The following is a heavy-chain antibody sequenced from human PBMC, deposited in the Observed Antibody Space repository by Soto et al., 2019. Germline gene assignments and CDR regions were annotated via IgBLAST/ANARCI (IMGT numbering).Heavy chain of an antibody. CDR3: AKRGILGAQGMAYFDL. V-gene: IGHV3-30*18. CDR1: GSTFNTYA. D-gene: IGHD1-26*01. CDR2: ITPDGTEQ. Sequence: QVQLMESGGGVVQPGRSLRLSCAASGSTFNTYAMHWVRQAPGKGLERVAVITPDGTEQYYADSVKGRFTISRDNSKNTLYLQMNSLGLEDMSIYHCAKRGILGAQGMAYFDLWGRGTLVTVSS. J-gene: IGHJ2*01.